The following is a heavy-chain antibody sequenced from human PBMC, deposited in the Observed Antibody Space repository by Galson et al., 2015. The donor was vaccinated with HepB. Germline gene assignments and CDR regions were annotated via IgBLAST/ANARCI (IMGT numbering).Heavy chain of an antibody. V-gene: IGHV3-73*01. CDR2: IRSKATNYAT. Sequence: SLRLSCAASGFTFSAYDMHWVRQTSGKGLEWVGHIRSKATNYATAYAASLKGRFTISRDDSKNTAYLHMKSLKTEDTAVYYCIRMADLSGYSSSWGQGTLVTVSS. CDR3: IRMADLSGYSSS. J-gene: IGHJ4*02. CDR1: GFTFSAYD. D-gene: IGHD6-13*01.